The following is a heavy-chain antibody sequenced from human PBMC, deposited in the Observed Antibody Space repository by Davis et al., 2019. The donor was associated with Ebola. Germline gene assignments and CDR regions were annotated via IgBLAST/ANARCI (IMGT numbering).Heavy chain of an antibody. J-gene: IGHJ3*02. V-gene: IGHV5-51*01. CDR3: ASLRRTISGMDDAFDI. CDR2: IYTGDSDT. CDR1: GNSFTGFW. Sequence: GESLKISCKASGNSFTGFWIGWVRQMPGKGLEWMGLIYTGDSDTRYSPSFRGQVTISADKSITTAYLQWSGLRASDTAMYYCASLRRTISGMDDAFDIWGQGTMVTVSS. D-gene: IGHD2-15*01.